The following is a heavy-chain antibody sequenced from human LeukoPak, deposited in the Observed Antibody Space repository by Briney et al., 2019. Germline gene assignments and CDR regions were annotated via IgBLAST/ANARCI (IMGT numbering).Heavy chain of an antibody. D-gene: IGHD3-10*01. CDR2: IIPIFGTA. V-gene: IGHV1-69*06. CDR3: GYGSGTNYYYHGMDV. Sequence: VASVKVSCKASGGTFSSYAISWVRQAPGQGLEWMGGIIPIFGTANYAQKFQGRVTITADKSTSTAYMELSSLRSEDTAVYYCGYGSGTNYYYHGMDVWGKGTTVTVSS. CDR1: GGTFSSYA. J-gene: IGHJ6*04.